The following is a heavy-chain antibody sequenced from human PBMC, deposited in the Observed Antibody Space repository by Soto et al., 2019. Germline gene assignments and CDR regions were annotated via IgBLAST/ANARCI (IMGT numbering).Heavy chain of an antibody. CDR1: GGSVSSGSYY. CDR3: ETGLVVRNYYYYGMDV. CDR2: IYYSGST. J-gene: IGHJ6*02. Sequence: SETLSLTCTVSGGSVSSGSYYWSWIRQPPGKGLEWIGYIYYSGSTNYNPSLKSRVTISVDTSKNQFSLKLSSVTAADTAVYYCETGLVVRNYYYYGMDVWGHGTTVTVSS. V-gene: IGHV4-61*01. D-gene: IGHD3-22*01.